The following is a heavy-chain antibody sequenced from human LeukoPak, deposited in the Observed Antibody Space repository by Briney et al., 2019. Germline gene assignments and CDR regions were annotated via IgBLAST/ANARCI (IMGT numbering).Heavy chain of an antibody. CDR1: GFTVSSNY. CDR3: ARVGYIQAFDI. CDR2: IYRGGST. D-gene: IGHD6-13*01. Sequence: GGSLRLSCAASGFTVSSNYMSWVXQAPGKGLDWVAVIYRGGSTYYADPVKRRFTISRDNSNNMLYLKMNSLRAEHTAVYYCARVGYIQAFDIWGQGTLVTVSS. J-gene: IGHJ3*02. V-gene: IGHV3-66*01.